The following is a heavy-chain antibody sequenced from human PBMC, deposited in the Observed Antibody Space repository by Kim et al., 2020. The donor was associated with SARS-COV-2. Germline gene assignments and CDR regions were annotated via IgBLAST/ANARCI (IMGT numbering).Heavy chain of an antibody. Sequence: RYSPSLKSKLTITKETTKNQVVLEMTNMDPVDTATYYCAHWLGGFYAYFDYWGQGTLVTVSS. CDR3: AHWLGGFYAYFDY. V-gene: IGHV2-5*01. J-gene: IGHJ4*02. D-gene: IGHD3-22*01.